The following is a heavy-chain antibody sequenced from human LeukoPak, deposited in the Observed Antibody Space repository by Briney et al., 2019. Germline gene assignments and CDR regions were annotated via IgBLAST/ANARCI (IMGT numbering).Heavy chain of an antibody. Sequence: SETLSLTCTVSGDSINSLDLWSWVRQPPGKGLECIGEMYLSGTTHSNPSVKSRVTISIDKSKNQLFVNLSSVTAADTAVYYCAGLVGRYSSGLYYYYFDYWGQGTLVTVSS. D-gene: IGHD3-22*01. J-gene: IGHJ4*02. CDR1: GDSINSLDL. V-gene: IGHV4-4*02. CDR3: AGLVGRYSSGLYYYYFDY. CDR2: MYLSGTT.